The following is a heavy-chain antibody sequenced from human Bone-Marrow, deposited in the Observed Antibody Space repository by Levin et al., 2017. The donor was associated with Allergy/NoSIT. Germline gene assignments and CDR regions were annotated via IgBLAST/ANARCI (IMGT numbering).Heavy chain of an antibody. J-gene: IGHJ5*02. CDR1: GGSIGSGSYH. Sequence: PSETLSLTCTVSGGSIGSGSYHWAWIRQPPGAGLEWIGSIYHSGTTYYNPSVKSRVTISADTSKNQFSLRLSSVTAADTAIYHCARHRYIIASSEGWFDPWGQGTRVTVSS. CDR3: ARHRYIIASSEGWFDP. D-gene: IGHD6-13*01. CDR2: IYHSGTT. V-gene: IGHV4-39*01.